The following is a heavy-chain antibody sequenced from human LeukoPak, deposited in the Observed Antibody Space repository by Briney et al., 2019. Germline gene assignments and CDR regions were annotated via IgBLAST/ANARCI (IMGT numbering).Heavy chain of an antibody. J-gene: IGHJ4*02. Sequence: ASVKVSCKASGYTFSSYYVHWVRQAPGQGLEWMGMIIPSDGFTSYAQKFQGRVTMTRDMSTSTVYMELSRLRSDDTAVYYCASIRSSSAANDYWGQGTLVTVSS. D-gene: IGHD6-6*01. V-gene: IGHV1-46*01. CDR1: GYTFSSYY. CDR2: IIPSDGFT. CDR3: ASIRSSSAANDY.